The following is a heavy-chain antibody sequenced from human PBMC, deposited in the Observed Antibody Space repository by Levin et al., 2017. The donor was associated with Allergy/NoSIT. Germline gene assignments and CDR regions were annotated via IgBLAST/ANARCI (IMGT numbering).Heavy chain of an antibody. Sequence: GGSLRLSFPPSFFPFVAYSLTFFLPPPSKGLEWVGLIRSKAYGGTPEYAASVKGRFTISRDDSKSIAYLQMDSLRTEDTAVYYCTSNYYYSSGYLADWYFDLWGRGTLVTVSS. CDR1: FFPFVAYS. CDR3: TSNYYYSSGYLADWYFDL. D-gene: IGHD3-22*01. V-gene: IGHV3-49*03. CDR2: IRSKAYGGTP. J-gene: IGHJ2*01.